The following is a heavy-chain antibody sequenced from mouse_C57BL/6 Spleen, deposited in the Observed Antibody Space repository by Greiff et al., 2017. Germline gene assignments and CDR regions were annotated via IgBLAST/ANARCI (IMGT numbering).Heavy chain of an antibody. CDR1: GYTFTDYE. CDR3: TSRTYDLFAY. D-gene: IGHD2-3*01. V-gene: IGHV1-15*01. J-gene: IGHJ3*01. Sequence: VQLQQSGAELVRPGASVTLSCKASGYTFTDYEMHWVKQTPVHGLEWIGAIDPETGGTAYKQKFKSKAILTADKSSSTAYMELRSLTSEVSAVYYCTSRTYDLFAYWGQGTLVTVSA. CDR2: IDPETGGT.